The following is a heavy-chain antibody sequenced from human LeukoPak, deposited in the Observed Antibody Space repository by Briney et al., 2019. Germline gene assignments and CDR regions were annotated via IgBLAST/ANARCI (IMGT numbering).Heavy chain of an antibody. CDR1: GFTFSGYW. J-gene: IGHJ5*02. CDR2: IKGDGSDT. D-gene: IGHD1/OR15-1a*01. Sequence: GGSLRLSCAASGFTFSGYWMHWVRQVPGKGLVWVSCIKGDGSDTTYADSVKGRFTISRDNAKNTLYLQMNSLRVEDMAVHYCAGDPRNKGFDPWGQGTLVTVSS. V-gene: IGHV3-74*03. CDR3: AGDPRNKGFDP.